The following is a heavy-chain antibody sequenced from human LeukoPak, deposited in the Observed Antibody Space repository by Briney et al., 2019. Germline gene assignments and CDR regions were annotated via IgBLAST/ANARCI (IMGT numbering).Heavy chain of an antibody. Sequence: GASVKVSCKASGGTFSSYAISWVRRAPGQGLEWMGGIIPIFGTGNYAQKFQGRVTITADESTSTAYMELSSLRSEDTAVYYCARDRSYSSGWYEGFYHYYGMDVWGQGTTVTVSS. V-gene: IGHV1-69*01. D-gene: IGHD6-19*01. CDR3: ARDRSYSSGWYEGFYHYYGMDV. CDR2: IIPIFGTG. CDR1: GGTFSSYA. J-gene: IGHJ6*02.